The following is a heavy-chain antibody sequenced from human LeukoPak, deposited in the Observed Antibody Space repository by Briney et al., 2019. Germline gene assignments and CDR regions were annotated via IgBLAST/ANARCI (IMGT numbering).Heavy chain of an antibody. CDR2: IYYSGST. CDR1: GVSISSYY. Sequence: SETLSLTCTVSGVSISSYYWSWIRQPPGKGLEWIGYIYYSGSTNYNPSLKSRVTMSVDTSKNQFSLKLSSVTAADTAVYYCARLVLKDWFDPWGQGTLVTVSS. J-gene: IGHJ5*02. V-gene: IGHV4-59*08. CDR3: ARLVLKDWFDP.